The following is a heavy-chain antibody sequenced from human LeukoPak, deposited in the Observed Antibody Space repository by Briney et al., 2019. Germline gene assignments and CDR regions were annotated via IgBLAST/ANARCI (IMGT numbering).Heavy chain of an antibody. J-gene: IGHJ4*02. Sequence: PGGSLRLSCAASGFTFSAYDMHWVRQAPGKGLEWVAVIWYDGNNKYYADSVKGRFTISRDNSKNTLYLQMNSLRAEDTAVYYCARDGGDTVTSPFDYWGQGTLVTVSS. CDR3: ARDGGDTVTSPFDY. CDR2: IWYDGNNK. CDR1: GFTFSAYD. D-gene: IGHD4-17*01. V-gene: IGHV3-33*01.